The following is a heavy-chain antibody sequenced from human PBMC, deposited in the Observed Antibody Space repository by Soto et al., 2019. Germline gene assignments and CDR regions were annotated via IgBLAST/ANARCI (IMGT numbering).Heavy chain of an antibody. J-gene: IGHJ4*01. D-gene: IGHD1-20*01. CDR3: ASGNWNYFDY. Sequence: QVQLVQSGAEVKKPGASVKVSCKASGYTFTSYYMHWVRQAPGQGLEWMGIINPSGGSTSYAQKFQGRVTMTMDTSTITIYMELSSLRSEDTAVYYCASGNWNYFDYWVHGTLVTVSS. CDR2: INPSGGST. CDR1: GYTFTSYY. V-gene: IGHV1-46*03.